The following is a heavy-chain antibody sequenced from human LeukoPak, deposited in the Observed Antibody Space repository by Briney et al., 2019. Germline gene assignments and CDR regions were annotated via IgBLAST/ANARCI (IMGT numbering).Heavy chain of an antibody. CDR2: ISTSGSTM. D-gene: IGHD2-8*01. V-gene: IGHV3-48*02. Sequence: GGSLRLSCVASGFTFSSYTMSWVRQAPGKGLEWVSYISTSGSTMYYADSVKGRFTISRDNSKNTLYLQMNSLRDEDSAAYYCARVYLERLTAGYFDHWGQGTWVTVSP. CDR1: GFTFSSYT. J-gene: IGHJ4*02. CDR3: ARVYLERLTAGYFDH.